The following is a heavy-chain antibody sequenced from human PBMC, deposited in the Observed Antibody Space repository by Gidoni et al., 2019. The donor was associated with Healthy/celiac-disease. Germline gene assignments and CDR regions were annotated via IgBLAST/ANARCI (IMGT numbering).Heavy chain of an antibody. V-gene: IGHV1-69*01. J-gene: IGHJ5*02. CDR3: ARDDDGDYWGGQQFDP. CDR2: IIPSFGTA. D-gene: IGHD4-17*01. CDR1: GGTFSSYA. Sequence: QVQLVQSGAEVKKHGSSVKVSCKASGGTFSSYAISWVRQAPGQGLEWMGGIIPSFGTANYAQKFQGRVTITADEATSTAYMELRSLRSEDTAVYYCARDDDGDYWGGQQFDPWGQGTLVTVSS.